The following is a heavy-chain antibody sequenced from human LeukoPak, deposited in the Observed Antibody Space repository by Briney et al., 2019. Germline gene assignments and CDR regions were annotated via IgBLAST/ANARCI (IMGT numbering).Heavy chain of an antibody. CDR2: IYHSGST. CDR3: AANSADYNTLGGSYKV. D-gene: IGHD3-10*01. J-gene: IGHJ4*02. Sequence: ASETLSLTCTVSGYSISSGYFWGWIRQPPGKGLECIGTIYHSGSTYYNPSLKSRVTISVDTSKNQFSLKLNSVTAADTAVFYCAANSADYNTLGGSYKVWGQGTLVTVSS. CDR1: GYSISSGYF. V-gene: IGHV4-38-2*02.